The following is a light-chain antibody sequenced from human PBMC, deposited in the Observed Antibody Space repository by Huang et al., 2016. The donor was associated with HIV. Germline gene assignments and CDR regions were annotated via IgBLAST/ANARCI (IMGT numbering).Light chain of an antibody. CDR2: DAS. V-gene: IGKV1-13*02. CDR3: QQFNGFSLT. Sequence: ALQLTQSPPSRSASAGDRVTITCRARQDINSALAWYQQKPGKAPKLRIYDASNLKSGVPSRFSGSGSGTDFTLSISSLQPEDFATYYCQQFNGFSLTFGGGTRVEIK. CDR1: QDINSA. J-gene: IGKJ4*01.